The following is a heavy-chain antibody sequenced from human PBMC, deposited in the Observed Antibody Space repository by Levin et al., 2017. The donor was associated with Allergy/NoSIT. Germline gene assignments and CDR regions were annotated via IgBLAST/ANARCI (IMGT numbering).Heavy chain of an antibody. D-gene: IGHD2-15*01. V-gene: IGHV3-23*01. CDR3: AKDSDPGVVVAAVDFDY. CDR1: GFTFSSYA. J-gene: IGHJ4*02. CDR2: ISGSGGST. Sequence: GGSLRLSCAASGFTFSSYAMSWVRQAPGKGLEWVSAISGSGGSTYYADSVKGRFTISRDNSKNTLYLQMNSLRAEDTAVYYCAKDSDPGVVVAAVDFDYWGQGTLVTVSS.